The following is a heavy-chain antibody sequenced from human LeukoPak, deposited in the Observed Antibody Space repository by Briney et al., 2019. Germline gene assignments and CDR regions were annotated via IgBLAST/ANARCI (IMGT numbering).Heavy chain of an antibody. CDR3: ARGDDYGDHWGLY. CDR1: GYTFTSYD. V-gene: IGHV1-18*01. J-gene: IGHJ4*02. D-gene: IGHD4-17*01. CDR2: ISTYNGNT. Sequence: ASVKVSCKASGYTFTSYDINWVRQAPGQGLEWMGWISTYNGNTNYAQKLQGRVTMTTDTSTSTAYMELRSLISDDAAVYYCARGDDYGDHWGLYWGQGTLVTVSS.